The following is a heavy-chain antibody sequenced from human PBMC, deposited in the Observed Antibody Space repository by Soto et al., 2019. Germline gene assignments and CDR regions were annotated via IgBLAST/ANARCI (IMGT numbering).Heavy chain of an antibody. D-gene: IGHD6-13*01. CDR1: GYSFTSYW. Sequence: PGESLKISCKGSGYSFTSYWISWVRQMPGKGLEWMGRIDPSDSYTNYSPSFQGHVTISADKSISTAYLQWSSLKASDTAMYYCARLRSIAAAGSPHDYYYGMDVWGQGTTVTVSS. J-gene: IGHJ6*02. V-gene: IGHV5-10-1*01. CDR3: ARLRSIAAAGSPHDYYYGMDV. CDR2: IDPSDSYT.